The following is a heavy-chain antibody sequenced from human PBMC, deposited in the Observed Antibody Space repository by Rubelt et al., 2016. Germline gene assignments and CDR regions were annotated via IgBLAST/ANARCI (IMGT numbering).Heavy chain of an antibody. V-gene: IGHV4-4*02. D-gene: IGHD2-21*01. CDR1: GGSISSSNW. CDR2: VYYSGNT. J-gene: IGHJ4*02. Sequence: QVQLQESGPGLVKPSGTLSLTCAVSGGSISSSNWWSWVRQPPGKGLEWIGSVYYSGNTYYNPSLKSRVTISVDTSKNQFSLKLSSVTAADTAVYYCARAGTLWCPRHWGQGSLVTVSS. CDR3: ARAGTLWCPRH.